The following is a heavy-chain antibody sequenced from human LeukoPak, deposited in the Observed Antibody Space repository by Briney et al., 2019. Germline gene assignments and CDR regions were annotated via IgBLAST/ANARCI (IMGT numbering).Heavy chain of an antibody. Sequence: PGGTLRLSCSASGFTFTTYGMNWVRQAPGKGLEWVGLIRSKAYGGTTEYAASVKGRFTMSRDDSKSIAYLQMNSLKTEDTAVYYCTSYYDYVWGSYRYRDYFDYWGQGTLVTVSS. D-gene: IGHD3-16*02. J-gene: IGHJ4*02. V-gene: IGHV3-49*04. CDR2: IRSKAYGGTT. CDR1: GFTFTTYG. CDR3: TSYYDYVWGSYRYRDYFDY.